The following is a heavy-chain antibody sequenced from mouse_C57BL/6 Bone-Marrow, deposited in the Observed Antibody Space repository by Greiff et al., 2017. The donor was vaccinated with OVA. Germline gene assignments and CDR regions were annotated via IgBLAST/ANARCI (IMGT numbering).Heavy chain of an antibody. CDR1: GYTFTDYY. J-gene: IGHJ4*01. D-gene: IGHD2-4*01. CDR2: IFPGSGST. CDR3: AREDYYDYDGAYYAMDY. V-gene: IGHV1-75*01. Sequence: VQLQQSGPELVKPGASVKISCKASGYTFTDYYINWVKQRPGQGLEWIGWIFPGSGSTYYNEKFKGKATLTVDKSSSTAYMLLSSLTSEDSAVYFCAREDYYDYDGAYYAMDYWGQGTSVTVSS.